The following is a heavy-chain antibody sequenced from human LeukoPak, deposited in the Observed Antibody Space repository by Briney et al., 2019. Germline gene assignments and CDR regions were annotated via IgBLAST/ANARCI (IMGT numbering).Heavy chain of an antibody. Sequence: SETLSLTCPVSGGSIGSYYWSWIRQPAGKGREWIGRIYTSGSTDYNPSLKSRVTMSVDTSKNQFSLKLSSVTAADTAVYYCARSSSWPLYYFDYWGQGTLVTVSS. J-gene: IGHJ4*02. CDR2: IYTSGST. CDR1: GGSIGSYY. D-gene: IGHD6-13*01. CDR3: ARSSSWPLYYFDY. V-gene: IGHV4-4*07.